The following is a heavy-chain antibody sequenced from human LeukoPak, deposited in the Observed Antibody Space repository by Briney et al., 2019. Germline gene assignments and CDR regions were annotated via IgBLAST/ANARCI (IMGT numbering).Heavy chain of an antibody. J-gene: IGHJ4*02. CDR3: ARGSTAPQPLDY. D-gene: IGHD1-14*01. CDR2: ISSSSSYI. CDR1: GFTFSSYS. V-gene: IGHV3-21*01. Sequence: GGSLRLSCAASGFTFSSYSMNWVRQAPGKGLEWVSSISSSSSYIYYADSVKGRFTISRDNAKNSLYLQMNSLRAEDTAVYYCARGSTAPQPLDYWGQGTLVTVSS.